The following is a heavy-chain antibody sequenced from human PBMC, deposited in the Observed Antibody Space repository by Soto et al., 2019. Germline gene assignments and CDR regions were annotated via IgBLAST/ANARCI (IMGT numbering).Heavy chain of an antibody. V-gene: IGHV1-2*02. CDR1: GYTFTSYG. D-gene: IGHD6-13*01. CDR2: INPNSGGT. J-gene: IGHJ6*02. CDR3: AGGIAAAGRSRDYYYYYGMDV. Sequence: ASVKVSCKASGYTFTSYGISWVRQAPGQGLEWMGWINPNSGGTNYAQKFQGRVTMTRDTSISTAYMELSRLRSDDTAVYYCAGGIAAAGRSRDYYYYYGMDVWGQGTTVTVSS.